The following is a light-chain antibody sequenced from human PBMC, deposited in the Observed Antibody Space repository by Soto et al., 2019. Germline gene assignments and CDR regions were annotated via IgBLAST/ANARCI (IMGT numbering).Light chain of an antibody. CDR3: NSFTTSSTYV. J-gene: IGLJ1*01. V-gene: IGLV2-18*02. Sequence: QSALTQPPSVSGSPGQSVTISCTGTSDDVGSYNRVSWYQQPPGTAPKLMIYEVSNRPSGVPDRFSGSKSGNTASLTISGLQAEDEADYYCNSFTTSSTYVFGTGTKVTVL. CDR1: SDDVGSYNR. CDR2: EVS.